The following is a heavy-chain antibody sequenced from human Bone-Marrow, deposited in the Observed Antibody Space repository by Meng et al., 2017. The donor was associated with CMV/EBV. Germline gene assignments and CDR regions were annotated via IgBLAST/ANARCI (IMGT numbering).Heavy chain of an antibody. D-gene: IGHD6-19*01. V-gene: IGHV4-59*02. CDR3: ARAGGWVSPFDY. J-gene: IGHJ4*02. CDR2: IYYSGST. CDR1: GGSVRSYY. Sequence: SETLSLTCTVSGGSVRSYYWSWIRQPPGKGLEWIGHIYYSGSTNYNPSLKSRVTISVDTSKNQFSLKLSSVTAADTAVYYCARAGGWVSPFDYWGQGTLVTVSS.